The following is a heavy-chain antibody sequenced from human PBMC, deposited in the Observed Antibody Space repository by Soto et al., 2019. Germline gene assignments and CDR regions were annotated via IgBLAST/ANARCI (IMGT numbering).Heavy chain of an antibody. D-gene: IGHD5-12*01. J-gene: IGHJ4*02. V-gene: IGHV4-30-4*01. CDR1: GGSISSGDYH. Sequence: PSETLSLTCTVSGGSISSGDYHWSWIRQPPGKGLEWIGYIYYSGSTYYNPSLKSRVTISVDTSKNQFSLKLSSVTAADTAVYYCATNSGGRYSGYDSVFLWGQGTLVTVSS. CDR2: IYYSGST. CDR3: ATNSGGRYSGYDSVFL.